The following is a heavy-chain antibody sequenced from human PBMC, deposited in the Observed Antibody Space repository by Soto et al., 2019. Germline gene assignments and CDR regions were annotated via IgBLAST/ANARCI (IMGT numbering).Heavy chain of an antibody. CDR1: GFTFSSYG. CDR2: IWYDGSNK. V-gene: IGHV3-33*01. J-gene: IGHJ3*02. Sequence: QVQLVESGGGVVQPGRSLRLTCAAPGFTFSSYGMHWVRQAPGKGLEWVAVIWYDGSNKYYADSGKGRFAISRDNSKNTLYLQVNCLGSEDTGVYYCAVLYYAFWSGYYAGDAFEIWGQGTMVTVSS. CDR3: AVLYYAFWSGYYAGDAFEI. D-gene: IGHD3-3*01.